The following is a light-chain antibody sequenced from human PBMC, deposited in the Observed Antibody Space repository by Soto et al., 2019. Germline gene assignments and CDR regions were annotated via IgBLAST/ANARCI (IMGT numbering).Light chain of an antibody. J-gene: IGLJ3*02. CDR1: SGHSNYA. CDR3: QTWGSGLWV. Sequence: QSVLTQSPSASASLGASVKLTCTLSSGHSNYAIAWHQQQPEKGPRYLMKINSDGSHSKGDGIPDRFSGSSSGAERYLTISSLQSEDEADYYCQTWGSGLWVFGGGTKVTVL. V-gene: IGLV4-69*01. CDR2: INSDGSH.